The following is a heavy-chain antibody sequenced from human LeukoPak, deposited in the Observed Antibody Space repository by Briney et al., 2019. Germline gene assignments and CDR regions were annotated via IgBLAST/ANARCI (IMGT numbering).Heavy chain of an antibody. V-gene: IGHV3-21*05. CDR2: LSSGSTLT. CDR3: ARGNHYFDY. CDR1: GFTFSTYG. J-gene: IGHJ4*02. Sequence: GGSLRLSCAASGFTFSTYGMHWVRQAPGRGLEWLSYLSSGSTLTNDADSVRGRFTISRDNAKNSLYLQMNSLRAEDTAVYYCARGNHYFDYWGQGTLVTVSS.